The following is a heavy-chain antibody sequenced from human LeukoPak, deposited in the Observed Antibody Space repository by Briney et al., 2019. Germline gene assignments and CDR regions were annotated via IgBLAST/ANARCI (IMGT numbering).Heavy chain of an antibody. CDR3: ARDPTVLRYFDWFPPEEGDAFDI. V-gene: IGHV7-4-1*02. Sequence: GASVKVSCKASGYTFTSYAMNWVRQAPGQGLEWMGWINTNTGNPTYAQGFTGRFVFSLDTSVSTAYLQISSLKAEDTAVYNCARDPTVLRYFDWFPPEEGDAFDIWGQGTMVTVSS. D-gene: IGHD3-9*01. J-gene: IGHJ3*02. CDR1: GYTFTSYA. CDR2: INTNTGNP.